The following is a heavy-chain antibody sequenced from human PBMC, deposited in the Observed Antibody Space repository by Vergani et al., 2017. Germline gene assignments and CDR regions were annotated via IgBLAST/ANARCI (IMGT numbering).Heavy chain of an antibody. Sequence: QVQLQESGPGLVKASQTLSLTCTVSGGSISSGGYYWSWIRQHPGKGLEWIGYISYNGNTYYNPSLKSRVTMSIDTSKTQFSRKLSSVTAADTAFNYWARESGLYDIPAYWGQGSLVTVSS. CDR1: GGSISSGGYY. V-gene: IGHV4-31*03. CDR3: ARESGLYDIPAY. D-gene: IGHD6-19*01. J-gene: IGHJ4*02. CDR2: ISYNGNT.